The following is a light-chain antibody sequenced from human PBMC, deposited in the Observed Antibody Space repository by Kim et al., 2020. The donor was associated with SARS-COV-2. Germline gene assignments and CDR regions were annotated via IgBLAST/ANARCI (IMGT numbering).Light chain of an antibody. J-gene: IGLJ3*02. CDR3: VLYMGSGIHWV. CDR1: SGSVSTSYY. Sequence: GTVTLTCGLSSGSVSTSYYPSWYQQTPGQAPRTLIYSTNTRSSGVPDRFSGSILGNKAALTITGAQADDESDYYCVLYMGSGIHWVFGGGTKLTVL. CDR2: STN. V-gene: IGLV8-61*01.